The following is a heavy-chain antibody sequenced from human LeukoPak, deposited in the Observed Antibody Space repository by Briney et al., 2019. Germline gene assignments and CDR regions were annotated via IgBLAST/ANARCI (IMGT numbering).Heavy chain of an antibody. CDR2: ISWNSGSI. J-gene: IGHJ4*02. CDR3: AKDISYGDYAFDY. V-gene: IGHV3-9*01. CDR1: GFTFDDYA. Sequence: GGSLRLSCAATGFTFDDYAMHWVRQAPGKGLEWVSGISWNSGSIGYADSVTGRFTISRDNAENSLYLQMNSLRAEDTALYYCAKDISYGDYAFDYWGQGTLVTVSS. D-gene: IGHD4-17*01.